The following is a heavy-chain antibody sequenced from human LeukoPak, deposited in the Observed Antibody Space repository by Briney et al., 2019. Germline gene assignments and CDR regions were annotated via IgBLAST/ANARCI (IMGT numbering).Heavy chain of an antibody. J-gene: IGHJ4*02. V-gene: IGHV4-39*07. CDR2: IYYRGTT. CDR1: GGSISGSSYY. CDR3: ARQADQYYFDY. Sequence: PAETLSLTCSVSGGSISGSSYYWTWIRQPPGKGLEWIGNIYYRGTTYYNPSLKSRVTMSIDTSKSQFSLKLSSVTAADTAVYYCARQADQYYFDYWGQGTLVTVSS.